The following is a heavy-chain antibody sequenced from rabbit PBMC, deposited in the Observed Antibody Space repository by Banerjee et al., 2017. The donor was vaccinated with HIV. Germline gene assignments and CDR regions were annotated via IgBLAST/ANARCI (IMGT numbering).Heavy chain of an antibody. J-gene: IGHJ4*01. Sequence: QQQLVESGGGLVQPGGSLTLTCKASGFDFSTSGMCWVRQAPGKGLEWIACINTSSGNTVYATWAKGRFTISRTSSTTVALQMTSLTAADTATYFCARDLAGVIGWNFDLWGPGTLVTVS. D-gene: IGHD4-1*01. V-gene: IGHV1S45*01. CDR1: GFDFSTSG. CDR3: ARDLAGVIGWNFDL. CDR2: INTSSGNT.